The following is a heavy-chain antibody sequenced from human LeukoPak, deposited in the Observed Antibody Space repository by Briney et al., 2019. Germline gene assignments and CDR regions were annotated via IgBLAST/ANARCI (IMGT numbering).Heavy chain of an antibody. J-gene: IGHJ6*03. V-gene: IGHV4-34*01. D-gene: IGHD3-10*01. CDR1: GGSFSGYY. CDR3: AREYYYGSGSYYFRGAYYYYYYMDV. CDR2: INHSGST. Sequence: SETLSLTCAVYGGSFSGYYWSWIRQPPGKGLEWIGEINHSGSTNYNPSLKSRVTISVDTSKNQFSLKLSSVTAADTAVYYCAREYYYGSGSYYFRGAYYYYYYMDVWGKGTTVTISS.